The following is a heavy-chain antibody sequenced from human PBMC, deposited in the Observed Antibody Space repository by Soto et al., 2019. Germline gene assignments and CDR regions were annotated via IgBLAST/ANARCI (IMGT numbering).Heavy chain of an antibody. Sequence: GGSLRLSCAASGFTFSSYGMHWVRQAPGKGLEWVAVISYDGSNKYYADSVKGRFTISRDNSKNTLYLQMNSLRAEDTAVYYCARKTFYSDSSGFGGNYYFDYWGQGTLVTVSS. V-gene: IGHV3-30*03. CDR1: GFTFSSYG. D-gene: IGHD3-22*01. J-gene: IGHJ4*02. CDR3: ARKTFYSDSSGFGGNYYFDY. CDR2: ISYDGSNK.